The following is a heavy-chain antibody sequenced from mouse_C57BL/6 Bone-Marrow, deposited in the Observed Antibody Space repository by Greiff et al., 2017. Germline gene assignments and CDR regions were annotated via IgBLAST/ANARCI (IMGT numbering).Heavy chain of an antibody. CDR1: GFNIKDYY. J-gene: IGHJ2*01. V-gene: IGHV14-4*01. CDR3: ARDWDYFDY. CDR2: IDPENGDT. Sequence: VQLQQSGAELVRPGASVKLSCTASGFNIKDYYMHWVKQRPEKGLEWIGWIDPENGDTEYASKFQGKATITADTSSNTAYLQLSSLTSEDSAVYFCARDWDYFDYWGQGTTLTVSS. D-gene: IGHD4-1*01.